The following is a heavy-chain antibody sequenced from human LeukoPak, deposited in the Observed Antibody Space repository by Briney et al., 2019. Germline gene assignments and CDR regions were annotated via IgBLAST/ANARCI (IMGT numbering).Heavy chain of an antibody. CDR1: GGSISSGSYY. CDR2: IYTSGST. J-gene: IGHJ5*02. CDR3: ARGLVRGTTVTRPYNWFDP. V-gene: IGHV4-61*02. Sequence: SQTLSLTCTVSGGSISSGSYYWSWIRQPAGKGLEWIGRIYTSGSTNYNPSLKSRVTISVDTSKNQFSLKLSSVTAADTAVYYCARGLVRGTTVTRPYNWFDPWGQGTLVTVSS. D-gene: IGHD4-11*01.